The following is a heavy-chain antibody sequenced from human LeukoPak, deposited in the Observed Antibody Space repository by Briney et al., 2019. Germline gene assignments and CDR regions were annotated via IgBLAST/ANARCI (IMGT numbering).Heavy chain of an antibody. V-gene: IGHV3-23*01. D-gene: IGHD2-2*01. CDR1: GFTFSSYA. CDR3: AKSPLSSTSYTRLDC. CDR2: ISGSGGST. J-gene: IGHJ4*02. Sequence: GGSLRLSCAASGFTFSSYAMSWVRQAPGKGLEWVSAISGSGGSTYYADSVKGRFTISRDNSKNTLYLQMNSLRAEDTAVYYCAKSPLSSTSYTRLDCWGQGTLVTVSS.